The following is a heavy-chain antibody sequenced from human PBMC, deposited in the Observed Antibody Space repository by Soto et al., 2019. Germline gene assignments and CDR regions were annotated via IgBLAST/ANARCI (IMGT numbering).Heavy chain of an antibody. D-gene: IGHD6-6*01. CDR1: GGSISSGGYY. V-gene: IGHV4-31*03. Sequence: QVQLQESGPGLVKPSQTLSLTCTVSGGSISSGGYYWSWIRQHPWKGLEWIGYIYYSGSTYYNPSLKSRVTISVDTSKNQFSLKLSSVTAADTAVYYCARDGGAAARPAGMDVWGQGTTVTVSS. CDR3: ARDGGAAARPAGMDV. CDR2: IYYSGST. J-gene: IGHJ6*02.